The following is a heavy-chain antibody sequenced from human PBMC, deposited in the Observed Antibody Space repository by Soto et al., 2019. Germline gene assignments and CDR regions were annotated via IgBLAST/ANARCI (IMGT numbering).Heavy chain of an antibody. CDR2: ISYDGNNK. V-gene: IGHV3-30-3*01. CDR1: GFSFSSYA. Sequence: QVHLVESGGGVVQPGRSLRLSCAASGFSFSSYAMYWVRQAPGKGLEWVAVISYDGNNKDYADSVKGRFTISRDNSQNTLYLQMNSLRAEDTAVYYCARDGEGGPADYMGQGTLVTVSS. D-gene: IGHD3-10*01. J-gene: IGHJ4*02. CDR3: ARDGEGGPADY.